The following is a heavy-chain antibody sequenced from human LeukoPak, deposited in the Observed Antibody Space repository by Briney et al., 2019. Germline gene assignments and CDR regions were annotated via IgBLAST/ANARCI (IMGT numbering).Heavy chain of an antibody. V-gene: IGHV3-23*01. Sequence: GGSLRLSCAASGFTFSSYAMSWVRQAPGQGMEWVSAISGSGGSTYYADSVKGRFTISRDNSKNTLYLQMNSLRAEDTAVYYCAKAHSYSSNYWGQGTLVTVSS. CDR1: GFTFSSYA. CDR2: ISGSGGST. D-gene: IGHD2-2*01. J-gene: IGHJ4*02. CDR3: AKAHSYSSNY.